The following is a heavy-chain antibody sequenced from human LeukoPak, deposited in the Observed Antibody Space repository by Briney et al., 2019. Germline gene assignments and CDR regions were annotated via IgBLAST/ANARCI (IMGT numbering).Heavy chain of an antibody. CDR3: ASESLRGYDFWSGYYKVDY. V-gene: IGHV4-38-2*02. J-gene: IGHJ4*02. D-gene: IGHD3-3*01. Sequence: SETLSLTCTVSGYSISSGYYWGWIRQPPGKGLEWIGSIYHSGSTYYNPSLKSRVTISVDTSKNQFSLKLSSVTAADTAVYYCASESLRGYDFWSGYYKVDYWGQGTLVTVSS. CDR2: IYHSGST. CDR1: GYSISSGYY.